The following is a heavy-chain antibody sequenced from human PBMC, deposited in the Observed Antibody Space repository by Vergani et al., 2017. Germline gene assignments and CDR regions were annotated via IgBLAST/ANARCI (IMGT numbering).Heavy chain of an antibody. V-gene: IGHV1-8*01. CDR1: GYTFTSYD. Sequence: QVQLVQSGAEVKKPGASVKVSCKASGYTFTSYDINWVRQATGQGLEWMGWMNPNRGNTSYAQKFQGRVTMTRNTSISTAYMELSSLRTEDTAVYYCARVGGWCEPNDYWGQGTLVTVSS. D-gene: IGHD2-8*02. J-gene: IGHJ4*02. CDR3: ARVGGWCEPNDY. CDR2: MNPNRGNT.